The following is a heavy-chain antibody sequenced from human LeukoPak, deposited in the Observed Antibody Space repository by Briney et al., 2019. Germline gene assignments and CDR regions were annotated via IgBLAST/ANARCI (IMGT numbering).Heavy chain of an antibody. D-gene: IGHD2-15*01. CDR2: MNPNSGNT. V-gene: IGHV1-8*03. Sequence: ASVKVSCKASGYTFTSYDINWVRQATGQGLEWMGWMNPNSGNTGYAQKFQGRVTITRNTSISTAYMELSSLRSEDTAVYYCARGRLCGGGCYSGLNYWGQGTLVTVSS. CDR1: GYTFTSYD. CDR3: ARGRLCGGGCYSGLNY. J-gene: IGHJ4*02.